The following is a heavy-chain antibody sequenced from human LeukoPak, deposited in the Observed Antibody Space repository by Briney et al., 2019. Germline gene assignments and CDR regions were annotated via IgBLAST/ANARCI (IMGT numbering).Heavy chain of an antibody. Sequence: PGGSLRLSCAASGITFSSYAMSWVRQAPGKGLEWVSVISGSGAGTYYTDSVKGRFTISRDNSKNTLYLQMNSLRAEDTALYYCAKDRGEVPARGWFDPWGQGTLVTVSS. D-gene: IGHD2-2*01. CDR2: ISGSGAGT. V-gene: IGHV3-23*01. CDR3: AKDRGEVPARGWFDP. J-gene: IGHJ5*02. CDR1: GITFSSYA.